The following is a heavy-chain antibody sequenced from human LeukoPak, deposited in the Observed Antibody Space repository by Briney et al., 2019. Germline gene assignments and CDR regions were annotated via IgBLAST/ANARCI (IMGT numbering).Heavy chain of an antibody. D-gene: IGHD6-13*01. CDR2: INPNSGGT. CDR1: GYTFTGYY. CDR3: ARPASSSFWFDP. Sequence: ASVKVSCKASGYTFTGYYMHWVRQAPGQGLEWMGLINPNSGGTNYAQKFQGRVTMTRDTSISTAYMELSRLRSDDTAVYYCARPASSSFWFDPWGQGTLVTVSS. J-gene: IGHJ5*02. V-gene: IGHV1-2*02.